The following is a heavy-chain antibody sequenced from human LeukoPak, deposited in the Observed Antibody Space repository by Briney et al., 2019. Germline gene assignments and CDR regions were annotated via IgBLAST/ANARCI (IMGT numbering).Heavy chain of an antibody. CDR3: TTGPFDYYGSASYLANGMDV. CDR2: IKSKTDGGTT. V-gene: IGHV3-15*01. J-gene: IGHJ6*02. Sequence: GGSLRLTCAASGFTFSNAWMSWVRQAPGKGLERVGRIKSKTDGGTTDYTAPVKGRFTISRDDSKNTLYLQMNSLKSEDTDVYYCTTGPFDYYGSASYLANGMDVWGQGTTVTVSS. CDR1: GFTFSNAW. D-gene: IGHD3-10*01.